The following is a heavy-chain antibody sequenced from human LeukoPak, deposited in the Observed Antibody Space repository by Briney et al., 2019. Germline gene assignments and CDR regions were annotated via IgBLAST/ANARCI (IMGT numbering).Heavy chain of an antibody. CDR3: ARHGLLWFGETTFDPYNWFDP. V-gene: IGHV4-39*01. D-gene: IGHD3-10*01. CDR1: GGSISSSSYY. CDR2: IYYSGST. Sequence: ASETLSLTCTVSGGSISSSSYYWGWIRQPPGKGLAWIGSIYYSGSTYYNPSLKSRVTISVDTSKNQFSLKLSSVTAADTAVYHCARHGLLWFGETTFDPYNWFDPWGQGTLVTVSS. J-gene: IGHJ5*02.